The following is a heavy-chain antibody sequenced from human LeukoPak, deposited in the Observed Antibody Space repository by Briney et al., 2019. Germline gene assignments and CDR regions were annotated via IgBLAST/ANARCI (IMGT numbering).Heavy chain of an antibody. CDR2: IYYSGST. V-gene: IGHV4-59*01. CDR3: ARGALDTKTRFDY. CDR1: GGSISGYY. D-gene: IGHD5-18*01. J-gene: IGHJ4*02. Sequence: PSETLSLTCTVTGGSISGYYWSWIRQPPGKGLEWIGYIYYSGSTKYNPSLKSRVTISVDASKNQFFLRLSSLTAADTAVYYCARGALDTKTRFDYWGQGTLVTVSS.